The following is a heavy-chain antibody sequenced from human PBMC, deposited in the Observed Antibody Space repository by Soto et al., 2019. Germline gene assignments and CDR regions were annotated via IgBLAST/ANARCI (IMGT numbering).Heavy chain of an antibody. CDR3: ARDDDYDSRGYWLY. J-gene: IGHJ4*02. CDR1: GFTFSSYS. CDR2: ISSSSSTI. D-gene: IGHD3-22*01. Sequence: GGSLRLSCAASGFTFSSYSMNWVRQALGKGLEWVSYISSSSSTIYYADSVKGRFTISRDNAKNSLYLQMNSLRDEDTAVYYCARDDDYDSRGYWLYWGQGTLVTVSS. V-gene: IGHV3-48*02.